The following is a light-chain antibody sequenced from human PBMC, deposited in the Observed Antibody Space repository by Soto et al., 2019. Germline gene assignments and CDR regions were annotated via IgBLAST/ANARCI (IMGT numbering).Light chain of an antibody. CDR2: GAS. V-gene: IGKV3-15*01. Sequence: EIVMTQSPATLSVSPGERATLSCRASQSVSSNLAWYQQKPGQAPRLLIYGASTRATGIPARFSGSGSGTEFTLTIRSLQPEDFAVYYCQQYNNWPLTFRGGTKVEIK. CDR3: QQYNNWPLT. CDR1: QSVSSN. J-gene: IGKJ4*01.